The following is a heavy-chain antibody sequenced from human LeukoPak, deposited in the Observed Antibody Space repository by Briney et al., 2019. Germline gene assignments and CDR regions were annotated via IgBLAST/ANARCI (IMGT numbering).Heavy chain of an antibody. CDR1: GFTFSSYA. CDR3: TRHGTFRRGAALQGLDY. Sequence: GSLRLSCAASGFTFSSYAMSWVRQSPGKGLEWIGSIYSSGSPYHNPSLKSRVNIFADTSKNQFSLRLSSVTAADTAVYYCTRHGTFRRGAALQGLDYWGQGTLVTVSS. J-gene: IGHJ4*02. D-gene: IGHD6-13*01. CDR2: IYSSGSP. V-gene: IGHV4-39*01.